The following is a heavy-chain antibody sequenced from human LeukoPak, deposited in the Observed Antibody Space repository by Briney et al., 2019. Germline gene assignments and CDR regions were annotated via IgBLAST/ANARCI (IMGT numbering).Heavy chain of an antibody. Sequence: PSETLSLTCAVYTDSFNDYFWSWIRQSPGKGLEWIGEINHREYTNYNPSLRGRVTISVDTAKKQFSLKLGSVTAADTAVYYCARGYYYMDVWDKGAAVTVSS. CDR3: ARGYYYMDV. V-gene: IGHV4-34*01. CDR1: TDSFNDYF. CDR2: INHREYT. J-gene: IGHJ6*03.